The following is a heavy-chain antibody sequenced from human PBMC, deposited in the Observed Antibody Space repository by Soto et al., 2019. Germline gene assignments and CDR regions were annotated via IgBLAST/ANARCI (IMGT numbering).Heavy chain of an antibody. Sequence: QLPLQESGSGLVKPSQTLSLTCPVPCGSISSGGYPWSWIRQPPGKGLEWIGYMYHSGSTYYNPSLKSRVTISIDRSKNQFSLKLSSVTAADTAVYYCARVPDYWGQGILVTVSS. CDR1: CGSISSGGYP. D-gene: IGHD2-2*01. V-gene: IGHV4-30-2*01. J-gene: IGHJ4*02. CDR2: MYHSGST. CDR3: ARVPDY.